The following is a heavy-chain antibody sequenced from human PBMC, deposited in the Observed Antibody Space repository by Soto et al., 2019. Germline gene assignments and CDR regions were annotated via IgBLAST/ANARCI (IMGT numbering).Heavy chain of an antibody. CDR2: IYYSGSA. J-gene: IGHJ4*02. CDR1: GGSITSNAYY. Sequence: SETLSLTCTVSGGSITSNAYYWGWIRQPPGKGLEWLGYIYYSGSASYNPSLKSRVTMSVDTSKNQFSLKLSSVTAADTALYYCARLHGGNRLFDYWGQGTLVTVSS. D-gene: IGHD2-15*01. V-gene: IGHV4-39*07. CDR3: ARLHGGNRLFDY.